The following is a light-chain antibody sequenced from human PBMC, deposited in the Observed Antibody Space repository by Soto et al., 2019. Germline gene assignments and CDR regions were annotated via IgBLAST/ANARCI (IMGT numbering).Light chain of an antibody. CDR3: QQANSFPIT. CDR1: RGISSW. CDR2: AAS. V-gene: IGKV1-12*01. J-gene: IGKJ5*01. Sequence: DVQMTQSPSSVSASVGDRVTITCRASRGISSWLAWYQQKPGKAPKLLIYAASSLQSGVPSRFSGSGSGTDFTLTISSLQPEDFATHYCQQANSFPITFGQGTRLEIK.